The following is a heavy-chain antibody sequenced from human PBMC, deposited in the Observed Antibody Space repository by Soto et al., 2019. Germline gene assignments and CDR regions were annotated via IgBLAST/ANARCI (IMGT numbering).Heavy chain of an antibody. J-gene: IGHJ4*02. D-gene: IGHD6-19*01. Sequence: SVKVSCKASGGTFSSYAISWVRQAPGQGLEWMGGIIPIFGTANYAQKFQGRVTITADESTSTAYMELSSLRSEDTAVYYCADSSGWLSKGDYFDYWGQGTLVTVSS. CDR3: ADSSGWLSKGDYFDY. V-gene: IGHV1-69*13. CDR2: IIPIFGTA. CDR1: GGTFSSYA.